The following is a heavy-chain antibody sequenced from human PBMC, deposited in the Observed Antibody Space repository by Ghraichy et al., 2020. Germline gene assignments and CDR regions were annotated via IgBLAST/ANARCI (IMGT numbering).Heavy chain of an antibody. D-gene: IGHD2-2*03. CDR1: GFTFNNHI. J-gene: IGHJ3*01. CDR2: ISSSSNYI. Sequence: GGSLRLSCSASGFTFNNHIMNWVRQAPGKGLEWVSSISSSSNYIYYADSVKGRFTISRDNAKNSLYLQMNSLRAEDTAVYYCARVDIREDAFDFWGQGTMVTVSS. V-gene: IGHV3-21*01. CDR3: ARVDIREDAFDF.